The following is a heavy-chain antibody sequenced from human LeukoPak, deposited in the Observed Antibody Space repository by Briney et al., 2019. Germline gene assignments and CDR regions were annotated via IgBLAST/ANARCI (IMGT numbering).Heavy chain of an antibody. CDR2: ISSSSSYI. D-gene: IGHD3-10*01. Sequence: GGSLRLSCAASGFTFSSYSMNWVRQAPGKGLEWVSSISSSSSYIYYADSVKGRFTISRDNAKNSLYLQMNSLRAKDTAVYYCARSGFGEPEDYWGQGTLVTVSS. V-gene: IGHV3-21*01. CDR1: GFTFSSYS. CDR3: ARSGFGEPEDY. J-gene: IGHJ4*02.